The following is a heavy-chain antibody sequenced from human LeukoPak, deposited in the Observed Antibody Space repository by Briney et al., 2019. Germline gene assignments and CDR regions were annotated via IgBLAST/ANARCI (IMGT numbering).Heavy chain of an antibody. CDR3: ARVPLTGTTWGAHDY. Sequence: GGSLRLSCAASGFTVSDNYMTWVRQAPGKGLEWVAVISYDGSNKYYADSVKGRFTISRDNSKNTLYLQMNSLRAEDTAVYYCARVPLTGTTWGAHDYWGQGTLVTVSS. CDR2: ISYDGSNK. V-gene: IGHV3-30-3*01. J-gene: IGHJ4*02. CDR1: GFTVSDNY. D-gene: IGHD1-20*01.